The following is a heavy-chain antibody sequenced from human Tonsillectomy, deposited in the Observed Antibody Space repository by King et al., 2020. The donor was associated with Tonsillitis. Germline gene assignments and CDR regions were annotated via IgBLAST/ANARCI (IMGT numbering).Heavy chain of an antibody. CDR2: IDWDDDK. CDR1: GFSLSTSGMR. V-gene: IGHV2-70*04. Sequence: VTLKESGPALVKPTQTLTLTCTFSGFSLSTSGMRVSWIRQPPGKALEWLARIDWDDDKFYSTSLKTRLTISKDTSKNQVVLTMTNMDPVDTATYYCARSGDVDTTMSDAFDMWGQGTMVTVSS. D-gene: IGHD5-18*01. CDR3: ARSGDVDTTMSDAFDM. J-gene: IGHJ3*02.